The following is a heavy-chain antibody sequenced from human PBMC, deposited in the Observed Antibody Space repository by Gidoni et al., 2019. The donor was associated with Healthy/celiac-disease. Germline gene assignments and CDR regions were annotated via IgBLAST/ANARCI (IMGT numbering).Heavy chain of an antibody. V-gene: IGHV4-59*01. CDR2: IYYSGST. CDR3: ARGGLGAGFDY. Sequence: QVQLQESGPGLVKPSETLSLTCTVSGGSISSYYWSWIRQPPGKGLEWIGYIYYSGSTNYNPSLKSRVTISVDTSKNQFSLKLSSVTAADTAVYYCARGGLGAGFDYWGQGTLVTVSS. D-gene: IGHD6-25*01. CDR1: GGSISSYY. J-gene: IGHJ4*02.